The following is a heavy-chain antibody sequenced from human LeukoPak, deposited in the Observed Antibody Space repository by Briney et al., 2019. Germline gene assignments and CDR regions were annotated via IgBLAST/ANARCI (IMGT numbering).Heavy chain of an antibody. CDR3: ARATFRVGTASAPGDY. D-gene: IGHD4-23*01. V-gene: IGHV3-74*01. CDR2: INTDGSST. Sequence: GGSLRLSCGASGFTFSNYWMHWVRQAPGKGLVYVSRINTDGSSTSYADSVKGRFTISRDNAKNTLYLQMNSLRAEDTAVYYCARATFRVGTASAPGDYWGQGTLVTVSS. CDR1: GFTFSNYW. J-gene: IGHJ4*02.